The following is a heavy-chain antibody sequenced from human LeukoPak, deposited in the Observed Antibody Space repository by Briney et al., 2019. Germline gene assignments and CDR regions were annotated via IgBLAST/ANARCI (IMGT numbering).Heavy chain of an antibody. D-gene: IGHD6-19*01. V-gene: IGHV3-11*01. CDR1: GFTFSDYY. CDR3: ARGLSSGWSWYYFDY. CDR2: ISSSGSTI. Sequence: GGSLRLSCAASGFTFSDYYMSWIRQAPGKGLEWVSYISSSGSTIYYADSVKGGFTISRDNAKNSLYLQMNSLRAEDTAVYYCARGLSSGWSWYYFDYWGQGTLVTVSS. J-gene: IGHJ4*02.